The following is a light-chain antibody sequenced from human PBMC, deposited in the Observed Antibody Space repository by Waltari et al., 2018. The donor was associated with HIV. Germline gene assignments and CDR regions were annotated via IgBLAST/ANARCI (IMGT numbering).Light chain of an antibody. CDR3: QQYNGYPWT. V-gene: IGKV1-5*03. J-gene: IGKJ1*01. CDR2: RAS. Sequence: DIRMTQSPSPLSASVGARVTITCRASQNIYKWLAWFQQKPGKAPKLLIYRASGLESGVPSRFSGSGSGTEFTLTISSLQPDDFATYYCQQYNGYPWTLGQGTKVDVK. CDR1: QNIYKW.